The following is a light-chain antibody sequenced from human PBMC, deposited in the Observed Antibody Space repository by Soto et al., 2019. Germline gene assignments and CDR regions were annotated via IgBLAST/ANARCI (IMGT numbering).Light chain of an antibody. J-gene: IGKJ1*01. CDR2: DAS. V-gene: IGKV1-5*01. CDR1: QSISSW. Sequence: DIQMTQSPSTLSASVGDRVTITCRASQSISSWLAWYQQKPWKAPKLLIYDASSLESGVPSRFSGSGSGTDYTLTISSLQPDDFATYYCQQYNSYSRTFGQGTKVEIK. CDR3: QQYNSYSRT.